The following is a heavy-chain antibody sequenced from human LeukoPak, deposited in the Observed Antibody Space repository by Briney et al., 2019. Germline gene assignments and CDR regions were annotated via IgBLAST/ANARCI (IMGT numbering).Heavy chain of an antibody. CDR2: IKSKTDGGTT. CDR1: GFTFSNAW. J-gene: IGHJ4*02. V-gene: IGHV3-15*01. D-gene: IGHD1-26*01. Sequence: GSLRLSCAASGFTFSNAWMSWVRQAPGKGLEWVGRIKSKTDGGTTDYAAPVKGRFTISRDDSKNTLYLQMNSLKTEDTAVYYCTHGGGPVGYYFDYWGQGTLVTVSS. CDR3: THGGGPVGYYFDY.